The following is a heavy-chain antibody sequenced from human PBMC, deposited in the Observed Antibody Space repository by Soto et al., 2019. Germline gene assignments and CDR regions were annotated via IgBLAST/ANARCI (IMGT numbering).Heavy chain of an antibody. CDR1: DGSVNTGNYY. D-gene: IGHD3-16*01. V-gene: IGHV4-61*01. CDR3: AREEKQLSRYGGDFDY. J-gene: IGHJ4*02. CDR2: IYYIGTT. Sequence: QVQLQESGPGLVKPSETLSLTCSVSDGSVNTGNYYWSWIRQPPGKGLEWIGHIYYIGTTNYNLSIKSRVTISVDTSNNQFSLKVTSVTAADTAVYFCAREEKQLSRYGGDFDYWGQGILVTVSA.